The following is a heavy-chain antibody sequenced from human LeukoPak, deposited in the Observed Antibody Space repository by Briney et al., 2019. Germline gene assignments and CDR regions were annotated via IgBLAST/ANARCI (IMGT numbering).Heavy chain of an antibody. CDR1: GDSVSSNSAA. CDR2: TYYRSKWYN. V-gene: IGHV6-1*01. CDR3: ARASQPYSSGWPRTDV. Sequence: SQTLSLTCSIYGDSVSSNSAAWNWIRQSPSRGLESLGRTYYRSKWYNDYAVSVKSRITINPDTSKNQFSLQLNSVTPEDTAVYYCARASQPYSSGWPRTDVWGQGTTVTVSS. J-gene: IGHJ6*02. D-gene: IGHD6-19*01.